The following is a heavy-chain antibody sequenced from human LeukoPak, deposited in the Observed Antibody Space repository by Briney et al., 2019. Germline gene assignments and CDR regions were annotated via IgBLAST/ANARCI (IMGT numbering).Heavy chain of an antibody. CDR1: GYTFTSYA. CDR3: AREGDLGGYYPFDY. V-gene: IGHV7-4-1*02. D-gene: IGHD3-22*01. Sequence: GASVKVSCKASGYTFTSYAMNWVRQAPGQGLEWMGWINTNTGNPTYAQGFTGRFVFSLDTSVSTAYLQISSLKAEDTAVYYCAREGDLGGYYPFDYWGQGTLVTVSS. CDR2: INTNTGNP. J-gene: IGHJ4*02.